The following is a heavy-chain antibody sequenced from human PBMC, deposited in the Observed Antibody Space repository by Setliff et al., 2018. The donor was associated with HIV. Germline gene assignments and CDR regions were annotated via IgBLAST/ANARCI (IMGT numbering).Heavy chain of an antibody. CDR3: ARMYSGYDWSPAGARTRYFDY. CDR2: IYHSGST. V-gene: IGHV4-38-2*01. D-gene: IGHD5-12*01. J-gene: IGHJ4*02. CDR1: GYSISSGYY. Sequence: PSETLSLICAVSGYSISSGYYWGWIRQPPGKGLEWIGSIYHSGSTYYNPSLKSRVTISVDTSKNQFSLKLSSVTAADTAVYYCARMYSGYDWSPAGARTRYFDYWGQGTLVTVSS.